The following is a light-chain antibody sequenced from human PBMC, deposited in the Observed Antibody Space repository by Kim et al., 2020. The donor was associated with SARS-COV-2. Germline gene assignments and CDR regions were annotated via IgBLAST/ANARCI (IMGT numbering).Light chain of an antibody. CDR1: ALQEQH. Sequence: SPGRPARITGSEKALQEQHASWYQQKSGQAPCLVIYKDSERPSGIPERFSGSSSGTTVTLTISGVQAEDDADYYCQSADSSGTYVFGSGTKVTVL. J-gene: IGLJ1*01. CDR3: QSADSSGTYV. V-gene: IGLV3-25*03. CDR2: KDS.